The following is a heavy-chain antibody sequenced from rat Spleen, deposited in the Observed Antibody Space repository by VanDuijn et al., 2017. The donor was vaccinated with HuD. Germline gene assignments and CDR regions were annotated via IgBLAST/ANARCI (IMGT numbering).Heavy chain of an antibody. V-gene: IGHV5-7*01. J-gene: IGHJ1*01. D-gene: IGHD1-11*01. CDR2: ITHDGTGT. CDR1: GFIFSDYN. CDR3: ARRGEYGGYPYWYFDF. Sequence: EVQLVESGGGLVQPGRSLKLSCAASGFIFSDYNMAWVRQAPKKGLEWVAAITHDGTGTYYRDSVKGRFTISRDNAKSTLYLQMNSLRSEDTATYYCARRGEYGGYPYWYFDFWGPGTMVTVSS.